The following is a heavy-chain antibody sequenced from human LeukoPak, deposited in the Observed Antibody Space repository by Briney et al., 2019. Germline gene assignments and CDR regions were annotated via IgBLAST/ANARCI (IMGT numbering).Heavy chain of an antibody. V-gene: IGHV4-59*08. CDR1: GGSISSYY. CDR2: IYYSGST. CDR3: ARVTGNYYDSGGYYYPFFDY. D-gene: IGHD3-22*01. Sequence: SETLSLTCTVSGGSISSYYWSWIRQPPGKGLEWIGYIYYSGSTNYNPSLKSRVTISVDTSKNQFSLKLSSVTAADTAVYYCARVTGNYYDSGGYYYPFFDYWGQGTLVTVSS. J-gene: IGHJ4*02.